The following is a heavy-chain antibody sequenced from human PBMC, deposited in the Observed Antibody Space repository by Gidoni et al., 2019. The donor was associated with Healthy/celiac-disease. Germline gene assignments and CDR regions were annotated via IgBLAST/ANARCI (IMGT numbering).Heavy chain of an antibody. CDR3: ARGSIFGVVIGWFDP. J-gene: IGHJ5*02. Sequence: QVQLVQAGAEVKKPGASVKVSCQASGYTFTGYYMHRVRQAPGQGLEWMGWINPNSGGTNYAQKFQGWVTMTRDTSISTAYMELSRLRPDDTAVYYCARGSIFGVVIGWFDPWGQGTLVTVSS. CDR2: INPNSGGT. CDR1: GYTFTGYY. D-gene: IGHD3-3*01. V-gene: IGHV1-2*04.